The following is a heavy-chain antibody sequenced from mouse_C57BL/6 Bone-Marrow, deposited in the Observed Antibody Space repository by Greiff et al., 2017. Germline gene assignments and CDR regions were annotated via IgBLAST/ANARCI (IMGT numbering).Heavy chain of an antibody. V-gene: IGHV1-22*01. CDR2: INPNNGGT. J-gene: IGHJ3*01. D-gene: IGHD3-2*02. CDR1: GYTFTDYN. Sequence: EVKLQESGPELVKPGASVKMSCKASGYTFTDYNMHWVKQSHGKSLEWIGYINPNNGGTSYNQKFKGKATLTVNKSSSTAYMELRSLTAEDSDFYYCARDSSGYAWFAYWGQGTLVTVSA. CDR3: ARDSSGYAWFAY.